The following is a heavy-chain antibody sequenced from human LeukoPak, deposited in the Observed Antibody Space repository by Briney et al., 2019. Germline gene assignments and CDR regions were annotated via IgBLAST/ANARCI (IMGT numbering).Heavy chain of an antibody. V-gene: IGHV3-23*01. CDR1: GFTFSSYA. D-gene: IGHD3-10*01. CDR2: ISGSGGST. Sequence: GGSLRLSCAASGFTFSSYAMSWVRQAPGKGLEWVSAISGSGGSTYYADSVKGRFTISRDNSKNTLFLQMNSLRAEDTAAYYCAKTYSGSGSYYKGFDYWGQGTLVTVSS. J-gene: IGHJ4*02. CDR3: AKTYSGSGSYYKGFDY.